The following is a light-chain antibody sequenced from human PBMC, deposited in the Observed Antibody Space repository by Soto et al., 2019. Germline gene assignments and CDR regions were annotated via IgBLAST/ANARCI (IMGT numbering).Light chain of an antibody. CDR3: QQYGRSPFT. CDR2: GAS. J-gene: IGKJ2*01. Sequence: EIVLTQPPVTLSLSPGERATLSCRASQRITDNFLAWFQQKPGLAPRLLISGASTRASGVPDRFSGGGSGTDFVLTISRLEPEDVAVYFCQQYGRSPFTFGQGTKLQIK. V-gene: IGKV3-20*01. CDR1: QRITDNF.